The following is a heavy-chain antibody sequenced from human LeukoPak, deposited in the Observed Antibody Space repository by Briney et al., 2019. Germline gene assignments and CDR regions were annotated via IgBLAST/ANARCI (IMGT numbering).Heavy chain of an antibody. CDR2: IRHDGSNI. V-gene: IGHV3-30*02. J-gene: IGHJ6*03. CDR3: AKTGFQWGYYFYYMDV. CDR1: GFIFSNYA. D-gene: IGHD1-14*01. Sequence: GGSLRLSCAASGFIFSNYAMHWVRQAPGKGLEWVAFIRHDGSNIDYADSVKGRFTISRDNSKNTLYLQMNSLIAEDTAVYYCAKTGFQWGYYFYYMDVWGKGSTVTVSS.